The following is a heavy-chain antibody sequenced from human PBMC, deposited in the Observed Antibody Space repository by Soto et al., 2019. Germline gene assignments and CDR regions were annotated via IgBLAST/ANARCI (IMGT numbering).Heavy chain of an antibody. CDR3: ARAHSSGWYYFDY. J-gene: IGHJ4*02. D-gene: IGHD6-19*01. CDR1: GFTFSSYA. Sequence: PGVSLRLSCAASGFTFSSYAMHWVRQAPGKGLEWVAVISYDGSNKYYADSVKGRFTISRDNSKNTLYLQMNSLRAEDTAVYYCARAHSSGWYYFDYWGQGTLVTVSS. CDR2: ISYDGSNK. V-gene: IGHV3-30-3*01.